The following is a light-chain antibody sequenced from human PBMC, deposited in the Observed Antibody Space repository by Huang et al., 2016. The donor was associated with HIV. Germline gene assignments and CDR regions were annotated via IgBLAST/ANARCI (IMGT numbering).Light chain of an antibody. CDR2: GAS. J-gene: IGKJ4*01. V-gene: IGKV3-15*01. CDR3: QQYNNWPPLLT. CDR1: QIIKNN. Sequence: EIVLPQSPATLSLSPGERAALSCRATQIIKNNLGWYQQKPGQSPRLLSYGASTRATGIPARFRGSGSGTEFTLTINSLPSEDFAIYYCQQYNNWPPLLTFGGGTKVEIK.